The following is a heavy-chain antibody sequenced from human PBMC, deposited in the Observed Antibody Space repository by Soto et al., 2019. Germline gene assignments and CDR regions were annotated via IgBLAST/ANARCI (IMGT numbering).Heavy chain of an antibody. CDR1: GFTFSKTW. Sequence: EVQLVESGGGLVKPGGSLRLSCAASGFTFSKTWMNWVRQAPGKGPEWVGRIKSIPDGGTADYAAPLKGRFTISRDDSRDTLFLQMNSLKTEDTAVYYCTTDIVCDYWGQGALVTVSS. J-gene: IGHJ4*02. CDR3: TTDIVCDY. D-gene: IGHD3-16*01. CDR2: IKSIPDGGTA. V-gene: IGHV3-15*07.